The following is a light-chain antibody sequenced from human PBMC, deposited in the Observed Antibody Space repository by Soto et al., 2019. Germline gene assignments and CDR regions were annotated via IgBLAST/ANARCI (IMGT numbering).Light chain of an antibody. CDR1: QSFSSTY. V-gene: IGKV3-20*01. CDR3: QQYDISPWT. J-gene: IGKJ1*01. Sequence: IVFTQSPGPLSLSPGERATLSCKASQSFSSTYLAWYQQKPGQAPRLIMYGASTMATGIPDRFSGSGSGTDFTLTIIRLEPEDFAVYYCQQYDISPWTFGQGTKVDIK. CDR2: GAS.